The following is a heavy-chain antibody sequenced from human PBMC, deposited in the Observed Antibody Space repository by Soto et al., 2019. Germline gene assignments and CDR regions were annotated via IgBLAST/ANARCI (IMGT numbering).Heavy chain of an antibody. Sequence: GASVKVSCKASGYTFTSYAMHWVRQAPGQRLEWMGWINAGNGNTKYSQKFQGRVTITRDTSASTAYMELSSVTAADTAVYYCARGYYYDSSGYYYPLDYWGQGTLVTVSS. CDR2: INAGNGNT. J-gene: IGHJ4*02. CDR1: GYTFTSYA. V-gene: IGHV1-3*01. CDR3: ARGYYYDSSGYYYPLDY. D-gene: IGHD3-22*01.